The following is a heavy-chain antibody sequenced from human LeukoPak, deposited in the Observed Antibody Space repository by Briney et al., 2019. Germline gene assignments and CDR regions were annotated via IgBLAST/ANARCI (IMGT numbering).Heavy chain of an antibody. D-gene: IGHD1-26*01. CDR2: IRYDGSNK. Sequence: GGSLRLSCAASGFTFSSHGMHWVRQAPGKGLEWVAFIRYDGSNKYYADSVKGRFTISRDNSKNTLYLQMNSLRAEDTAVYYCAKDRVIVGATIFDYWGQGTLVTVSS. CDR3: AKDRVIVGATIFDY. V-gene: IGHV3-30*02. J-gene: IGHJ4*02. CDR1: GFTFSSHG.